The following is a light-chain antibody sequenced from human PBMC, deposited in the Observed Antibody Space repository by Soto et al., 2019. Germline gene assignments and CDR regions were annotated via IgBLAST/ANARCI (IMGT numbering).Light chain of an antibody. V-gene: IGKV1-5*01. Sequence: DIQMTQSPSTLSASVGDRVIITCRASQSITSWLAWYQQKPGKAPKLLIYDVSSLESGVPSRFSGSGSGTEFTLTISRLEPEDFAVYYCQQYGSSPRTFGQGTKVDIK. CDR2: DVS. CDR1: QSITSW. J-gene: IGKJ1*01. CDR3: QQYGSSPRT.